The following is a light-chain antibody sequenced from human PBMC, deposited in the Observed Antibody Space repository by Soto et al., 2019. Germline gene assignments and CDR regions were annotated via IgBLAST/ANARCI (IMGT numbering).Light chain of an antibody. CDR1: QRFGSSN. CDR3: QQYGNSPWT. CDR2: STS. J-gene: IGKJ1*01. V-gene: IGKV3-20*01. Sequence: EIVLRQSPGTLSLSPWEGGTLSCRASQRFGSSNLAWYQQKPGQAPRLLIYSTSSRATGIPDRFSGSGSGTDFTLTISRLEPEDFAVYYCQQYGNSPWTFGQGTKVDIK.